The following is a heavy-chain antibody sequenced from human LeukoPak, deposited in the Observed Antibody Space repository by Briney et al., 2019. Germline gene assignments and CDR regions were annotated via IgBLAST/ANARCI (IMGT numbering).Heavy chain of an antibody. CDR3: ARHSLTYYGSAFDY. D-gene: IGHD3-10*01. Sequence: KASETLSLTCTVSGGSISSSSYYRGWIRQPPGKGLEWIGSIYYSGSTYYNPSLKGRFTISVDTSKNQFSLKLSSVTAADTAVYYCARHSLTYYGSAFDYWGQGTLVTVSS. J-gene: IGHJ4*02. CDR2: IYYSGST. V-gene: IGHV4-39*01. CDR1: GGSISSSSYY.